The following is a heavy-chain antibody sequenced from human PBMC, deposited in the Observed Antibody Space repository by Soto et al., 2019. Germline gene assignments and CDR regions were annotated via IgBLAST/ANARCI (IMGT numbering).Heavy chain of an antibody. V-gene: IGHV3-30-3*01. Sequence: QVQLVESGGGVVQPGRSLRLSCAASGFTFSSYAMHWVRQAPGKGLEWVAVISYDGSNKYYADSVKGRFTISRDNSKNSLYLQMNRLRAEDTDVYYCEKLGYWSGGSCYGAFDRYYYYGMDVWGQGTTVTVSS. CDR3: EKLGYWSGGSCYGAFDRYYYYGMDV. J-gene: IGHJ6*02. CDR1: GFTFSSYA. CDR2: ISYDGSNK. D-gene: IGHD2-15*01.